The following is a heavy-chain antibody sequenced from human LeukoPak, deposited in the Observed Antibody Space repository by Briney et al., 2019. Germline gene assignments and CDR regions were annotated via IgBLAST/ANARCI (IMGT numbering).Heavy chain of an antibody. V-gene: IGHV4-34*01. D-gene: IGHD2-2*01. CDR3: ARLRGDIVVVPAAIFDY. CDR2: INHSGST. CDR1: GGSFSGYY. J-gene: IGHJ4*02. Sequence: TSETLSLTCAVYGGSFSGYYWSWIRQPPGKGLEWIGEINHSGSTNYSPSLKSRVTISVDTSKNQFSLKLSSVTAADTAVYYCARLRGDIVVVPAAIFDYWGQGTLVTVSS.